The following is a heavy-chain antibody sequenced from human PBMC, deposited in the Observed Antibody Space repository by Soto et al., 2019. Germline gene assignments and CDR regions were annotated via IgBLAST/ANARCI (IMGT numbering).Heavy chain of an antibody. CDR3: TRWVPDYDFWSGYSQIFDY. J-gene: IGHJ4*02. V-gene: IGHV3-49*03. CDR2: IRSKAYGGTT. D-gene: IGHD3-3*01. CDR1: GFTFGDYA. Sequence: GGSLRLSCTASGFTFGDYAMSWFRQAPGKGLEWVGFIRSKAYGGTTEYAASVKGRFTISRDDSKSIAYLQMNSLKTEDTAVYYCTRWVPDYDFWSGYSQIFDYWGQGTLVTVSS.